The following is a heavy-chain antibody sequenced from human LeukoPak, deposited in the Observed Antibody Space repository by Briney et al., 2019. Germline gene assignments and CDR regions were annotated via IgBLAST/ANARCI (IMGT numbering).Heavy chain of an antibody. CDR1: LASISIGNSY. J-gene: IGHJ5*02. CDR3: ARGDDLTGYYGALIWFAP. Sequence: SQTLSLTCTVSLASISIGNSYWSSSRQPPGKGLEWIGHIYYRGRTYNNPSRKSQLTVPVDTPNDHFSMKLSSVTASDRAGHNCARGDDLTGYYGALIWFAPWGEGILVTVSS. CDR2: IYYRGRT. V-gene: IGHV4-30-4*01. D-gene: IGHD3-9*01.